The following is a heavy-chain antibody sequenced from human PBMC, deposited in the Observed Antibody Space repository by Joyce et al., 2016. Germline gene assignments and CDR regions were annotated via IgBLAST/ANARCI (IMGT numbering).Heavy chain of an antibody. CDR1: GFRFGSVW. CDR3: ARDPWGSEWFDP. V-gene: IGHV3-7*03. D-gene: IGHD7-27*01. J-gene: IGHJ5*02. CDR2: RKKDGSEK. Sequence: EVQLVESGGGLVRPGGSLRLSCAASGFRFGSVWMGWVRQAPGKGLEGVANRKKDGSEKYYVDSVKGRFTISRDNAKKSLYLQMNSLRDEDTAVYYCARDPWGSEWFDPWGQGTLVTVSS.